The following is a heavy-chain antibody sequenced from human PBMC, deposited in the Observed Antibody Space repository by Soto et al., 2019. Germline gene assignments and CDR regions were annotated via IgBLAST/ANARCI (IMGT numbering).Heavy chain of an antibody. CDR1: GFTFSNYW. CDR2: INSDESSR. V-gene: IGHV3-74*01. J-gene: IGHJ2*01. Sequence: EVQLVESGGDLVQPGGSLSLSCVASGFTFSNYWMHWVRQAPGKGLEWVSRINSDESSRAYADYVKGRFISSRDNDKNSLSLEMNSLRAEDTAVYYCARGIDFYFDLWGRGTLVTVSS. CDR3: ARGIDFYFDL.